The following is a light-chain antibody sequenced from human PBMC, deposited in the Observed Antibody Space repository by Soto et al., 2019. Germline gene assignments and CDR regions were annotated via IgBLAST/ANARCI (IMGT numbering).Light chain of an antibody. CDR3: QSYDSSLSGSRV. Sequence: QSLLTQPPSVSGAPGQRVNISCTGSSSNIGAGYDVHWYQQLPGTAPKLLIYGNINRPSGVPDRFSGSKSGTSASLAITGLQAEDEADYYCQSYDSSLSGSRVFGGGTKLTVL. CDR1: SSNIGAGYD. J-gene: IGLJ3*02. V-gene: IGLV1-40*01. CDR2: GNI.